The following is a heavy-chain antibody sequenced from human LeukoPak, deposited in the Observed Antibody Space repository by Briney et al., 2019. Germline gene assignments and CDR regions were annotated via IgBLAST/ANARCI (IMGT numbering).Heavy chain of an antibody. Sequence: SETLSLTCTVSGSSISSYYWSWIRQPPGKGLEWIGYIYYSGSTNYNPSLKSRVTMSVDTSKNQFSLKLSSVTAADTAVYYCARLSPEGYYFDYWGQGTLVTVSS. J-gene: IGHJ4*02. CDR3: ARLSPEGYYFDY. CDR2: IYYSGST. V-gene: IGHV4-59*08. CDR1: GSSISSYY.